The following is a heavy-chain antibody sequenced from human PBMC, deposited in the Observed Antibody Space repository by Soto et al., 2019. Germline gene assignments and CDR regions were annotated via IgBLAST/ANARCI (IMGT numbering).Heavy chain of an antibody. CDR1: GGSISSGGYY. CDR3: ARGGAAGTLNWFDP. J-gene: IGHJ5*02. Sequence: SETLSLTCTVSGGSISSGGYYWSWIRQHPGKGLEWIGYIYYSGSTYYNPSLKSRVTISVDTSKNQFSLKLSSVTAADTAVYYCARGGAAGTLNWFDPWGQGTLVTVSS. D-gene: IGHD6-13*01. CDR2: IYYSGST. V-gene: IGHV4-31*03.